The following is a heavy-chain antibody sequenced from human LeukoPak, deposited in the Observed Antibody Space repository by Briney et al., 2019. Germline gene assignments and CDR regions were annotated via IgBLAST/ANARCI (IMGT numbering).Heavy chain of an antibody. CDR2: IYYSGST. Sequence: PSETLSLTCTVSGGSISSYYWSWIRQPPGKGLEWIGYIYYSGSTNYNPSLKSRVTISVDTSKNQFSLKLSSVTAADTAVYYCARMTRQWLDLDYWGQGTLVTVCS. CDR1: GGSISSYY. CDR3: ARMTRQWLDLDY. V-gene: IGHV4-59*01. J-gene: IGHJ4*02. D-gene: IGHD6-19*01.